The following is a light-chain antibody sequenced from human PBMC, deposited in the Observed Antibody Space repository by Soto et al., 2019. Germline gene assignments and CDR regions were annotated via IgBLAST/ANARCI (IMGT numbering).Light chain of an antibody. CDR3: QQYGFT. CDR1: QGVSAY. J-gene: IGKJ3*01. Sequence: DIQMTQSPSSLSASVGDRVTITCRASQGVSAYLLWYQQKPGKAPKLLIYDASSLESGVPSRFSGSGSGTEFTLTISSLQPDDFATYYCQQYGFTFGPGTKVDIK. V-gene: IGKV1-5*01. CDR2: DAS.